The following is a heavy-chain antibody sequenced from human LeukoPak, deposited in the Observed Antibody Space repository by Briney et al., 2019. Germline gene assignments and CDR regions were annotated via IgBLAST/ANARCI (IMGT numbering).Heavy chain of an antibody. J-gene: IGHJ4*02. CDR3: ARDHYRFIDY. D-gene: IGHD1-26*01. CDR2: IKQDGSDK. Sequence: GGSLRLSCAASGFTFSSYWMSWVRQAPGKGLEWVANIKQDGSDKYYVDSVKGRFTISRDNAKTSLYLQMNTLRDEDTAVYYCARDHYRFIDYWGQGTLVTVSS. V-gene: IGHV3-7*01. CDR1: GFTFSSYW.